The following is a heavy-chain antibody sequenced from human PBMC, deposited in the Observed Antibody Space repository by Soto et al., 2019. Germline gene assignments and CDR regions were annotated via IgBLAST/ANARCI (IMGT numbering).Heavy chain of an antibody. D-gene: IGHD4-17*01. V-gene: IGHV3-33*01. CDR3: VRDSTVTTLHAFDI. CDR1: GFSFSSYA. Sequence: QVRLVESGGGVVQPGGSLRLSCVASGFSFSSYALHWVRQAPGKGLEWVAYIWYDGKNEHYADSVEGRFTISRDNSRNTMYLRMNSLRAEDTALYHCVRDSTVTTLHAFDIWGQGAMVTVSS. J-gene: IGHJ3*02. CDR2: IWYDGKNE.